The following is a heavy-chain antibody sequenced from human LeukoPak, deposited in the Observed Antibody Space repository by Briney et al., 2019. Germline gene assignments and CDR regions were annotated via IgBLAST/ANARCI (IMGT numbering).Heavy chain of an antibody. CDR1: GGSISSYY. CDR3: ARGHRPDYYDSSGYSDDAFDI. D-gene: IGHD3-22*01. CDR2: IYYSGST. V-gene: IGHV4-59*01. J-gene: IGHJ3*02. Sequence: SETLSLTCTVSGGSISSYYWSWIRQPPGKGLEWIGYIYYSGSTNYNPSLKSRVTISVDTSKNQFSLKLSSVTAADTAVYYCARGHRPDYYDSSGYSDDAFDIWGQGTMVTVSS.